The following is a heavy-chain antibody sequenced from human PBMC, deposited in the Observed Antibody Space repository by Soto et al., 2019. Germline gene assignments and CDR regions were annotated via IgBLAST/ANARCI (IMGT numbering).Heavy chain of an antibody. D-gene: IGHD3-22*01. V-gene: IGHV3-43*01. J-gene: IGHJ4*02. CDR1: GFTFDDYT. Sequence: GGSLRLSCAASGFTFDDYTMHWVRQAPGKGLEWVSLISWDGGSTYYVDSVKGRFTISRDNSKNSLYLQMNSLRTEDTALYYCAKNALTYYYDSSGYYYDYWGQGTLVTVSS. CDR2: ISWDGGST. CDR3: AKNALTYYYDSSGYYYDY.